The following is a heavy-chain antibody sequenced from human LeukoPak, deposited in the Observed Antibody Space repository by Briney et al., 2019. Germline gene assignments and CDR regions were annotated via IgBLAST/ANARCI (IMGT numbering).Heavy chain of an antibody. J-gene: IGHJ5*02. CDR1: GYTFTTYG. D-gene: IGHD2-2*01. Sequence: ASVKASCKASGYTFTTYGISWVRQAPGQGLEWMGWISGYNGNTKYAQKVQGRVTMTTDTSTSTAYMELRSLRSDDTAVYYCARTGGDCSSTSCYRNWFDPWGQGTLVTVSS. CDR3: ARTGGDCSSTSCYRNWFDP. CDR2: ISGYNGNT. V-gene: IGHV1-18*04.